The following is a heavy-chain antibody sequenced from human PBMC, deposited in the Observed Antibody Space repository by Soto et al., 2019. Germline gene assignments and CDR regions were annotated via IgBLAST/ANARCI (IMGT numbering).Heavy chain of an antibody. D-gene: IGHD2-15*01. CDR1: GGSFSGYY. CDR3: GRPPPRFCSGGSCYPGRDY. J-gene: IGHJ4*02. CDR2: INHSGST. V-gene: IGHV4-34*01. Sequence: SETLSLTCAVYGGSFSGYYWSWIRQPPGKGLEWIGEINHSGSTNYNPSLKSRVTISVDTSKNQFSLKLSSVTAADTAVYYCGRPPPRFCSGGSCYPGRDYWGQGTLVTV.